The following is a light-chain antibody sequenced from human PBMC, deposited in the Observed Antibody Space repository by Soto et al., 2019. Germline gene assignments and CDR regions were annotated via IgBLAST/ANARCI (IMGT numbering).Light chain of an antibody. CDR3: LQRNSYPIT. J-gene: IGKJ5*01. CDR2: AAS. CDR1: QGLSSD. V-gene: IGKV1-9*01. Sequence: DIQLTQSPSFLSASVGDRVTITCRASQGLSSDLAWYQQKPGKAPKLLIYAASTLQSGVPSRFSGSGSGTEFTLRSSSLQPEDVATYYCLQRNSYPITVGQGTRLQIK.